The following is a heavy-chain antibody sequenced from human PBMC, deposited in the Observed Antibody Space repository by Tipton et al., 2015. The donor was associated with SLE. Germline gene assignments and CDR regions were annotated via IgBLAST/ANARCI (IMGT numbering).Heavy chain of an antibody. J-gene: IGHJ4*02. V-gene: IGHV4-31*03. CDR3: ARTTVTTICFDY. CDR2: IYYSGIT. CDR1: GGSISSSSYY. D-gene: IGHD4-17*01. Sequence: TLSLTCTVSGGSISSSSYYWSWIRQHPGKGLEWVGYIYYSGITYYNPSLKSRVTISVDTSKNQFSLKLSSVTAADTAVYYCARTTVTTICFDYWGQGTLVPVSS.